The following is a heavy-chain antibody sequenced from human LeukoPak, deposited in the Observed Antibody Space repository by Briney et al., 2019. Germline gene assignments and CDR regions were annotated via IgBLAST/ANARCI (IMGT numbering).Heavy chain of an antibody. J-gene: IGHJ4*02. CDR2: ISGSGGST. D-gene: IGHD6-13*01. V-gene: IGHV3-23*01. Sequence: GGTLRLSCAASGFTFSSYVMSWVRQTPGKGLEWVSSISGSGGSTYYADSVKGRFTISRDNSKNTLYLQMNSLRAEDAAVYYCAREASYSSSWATFDFWGQGILVTVSS. CDR3: AREASYSSSWATFDF. CDR1: GFTFSSYV.